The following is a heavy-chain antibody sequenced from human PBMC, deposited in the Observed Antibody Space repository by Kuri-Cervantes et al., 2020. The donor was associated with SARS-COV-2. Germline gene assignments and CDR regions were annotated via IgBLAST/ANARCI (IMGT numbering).Heavy chain of an antibody. Sequence: GESLKISCAASGFTSSSYSMNWVRQAPGKGLEWVSYISSSSSTIYYADSVKGRFTISRDNAKNSLYLQMNSLRDEDTAVYYCARHGDCDFWSGEPLQAFDYWGQGTLVTVSS. V-gene: IGHV3-48*02. CDR3: ARHGDCDFWSGEPLQAFDY. CDR2: ISSSSSTI. CDR1: GFTSSSYS. D-gene: IGHD3-3*01. J-gene: IGHJ4*02.